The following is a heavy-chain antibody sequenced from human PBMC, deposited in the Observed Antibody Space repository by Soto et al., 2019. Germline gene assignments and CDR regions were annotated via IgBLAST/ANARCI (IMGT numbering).Heavy chain of an antibody. CDR2: MNPNSGNT. CDR3: AARLAVGDTDY. D-gene: IGHD2-15*01. Sequence: QVQLVQSGAEVKKPGASVKVSCKASGYTFTNYDINWVRQATGQGLEWMGWMNPNSGNTGSAQKFQGRVTMTRDTSISTAYMELNSRRSEDTAVYYCAARLAVGDTDYWGQGTLVTVSS. CDR1: GYTFTNYD. V-gene: IGHV1-8*01. J-gene: IGHJ4*02.